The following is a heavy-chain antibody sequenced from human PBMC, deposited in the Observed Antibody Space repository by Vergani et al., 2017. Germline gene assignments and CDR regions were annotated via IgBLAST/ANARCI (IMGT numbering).Heavy chain of an antibody. CDR3: AKARDPNCKGGNCYSYYYSLDL. V-gene: IGHV3-23*04. CDR2: ISGRGSNT. J-gene: IGHJ6*02. CDR1: GFTLSSYA. Sequence: EVQLVESGGNLIQPGGSLRLPCGASGFTLSSYAMTWVRLAPGKGLQWVSAISGRGSNTFYTYSVKGRFTISRDNSKDTLYLQMYSLRVEDTAIYYCAKARDPNCKGGNCYSYYYSLDLWGQGTTVTVSS. D-gene: IGHD2-21*01.